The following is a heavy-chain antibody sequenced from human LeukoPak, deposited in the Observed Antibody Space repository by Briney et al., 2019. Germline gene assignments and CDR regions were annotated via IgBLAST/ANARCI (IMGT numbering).Heavy chain of an antibody. CDR1: SGSITNDY. D-gene: IGHD3-3*01. CDR3: AREGGFYRPLDY. Sequence: PSETLSLTCTVSSGSITNDYWTWIRQPPGKGLEWIGEVHLDGRTNYNPSLKSRLTMSVDLSENHVSLKLTSVTAADTAVYYCAREGGFYRPLDYSGQGTLVTVSS. J-gene: IGHJ4*02. V-gene: IGHV4-59*12. CDR2: VHLDGRT.